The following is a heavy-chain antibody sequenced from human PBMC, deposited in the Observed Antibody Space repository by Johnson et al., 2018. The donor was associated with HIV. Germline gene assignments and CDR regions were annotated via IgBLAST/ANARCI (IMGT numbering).Heavy chain of an antibody. CDR3: ARGAYSSSWHASDASDI. D-gene: IGHD6-13*01. V-gene: IGHV3-20*04. CDR1: GFTFDDYG. Sequence: EVQLVESGGGVVRPGGSLRLSCAASGFTFDDYGMTWVRQAPGKGLEWVSGIDWHGGSSGYADSVKGRFSISRDNGKNSLYLQMNSLRAEDTALYYCARGAYSSSWHASDASDIWGQGTMVTVSS. CDR2: IDWHGGSS. J-gene: IGHJ3*02.